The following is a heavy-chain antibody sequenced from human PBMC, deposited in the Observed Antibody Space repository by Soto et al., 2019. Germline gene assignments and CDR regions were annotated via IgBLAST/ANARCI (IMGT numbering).Heavy chain of an antibody. J-gene: IGHJ6*02. Sequence: QVQLVQSGAEVKKPGSSVQVSCKASGGTFNSYAFSWVRQAPGQGLEWMGGIIPIFGTADYAQKFQGRVKITADESTSPAHRELTSLRSEDTDVYYCAXXXXXXXXXXXXXXXXDVWGQGTTVTVSS. CDR2: IIPIFGTA. V-gene: IGHV1-69*12. CDR1: GGTFNSYA. CDR3: AXXXXXXXXXXXXXXXXDV.